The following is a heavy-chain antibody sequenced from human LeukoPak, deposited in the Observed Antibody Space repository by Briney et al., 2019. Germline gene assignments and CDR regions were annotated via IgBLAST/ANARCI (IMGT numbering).Heavy chain of an antibody. J-gene: IGHJ5*02. Sequence: SVKVSCKASGGTFSSYAISRVRQAPGQGLEWMGRIIPILGIANYAQKFQGGVTITADKSTSTAYMELSSLRSEDTAVYYCAREGGYSYGYRANWFDPWGQGTLVTVPS. CDR2: IIPILGIA. CDR3: AREGGYSYGYRANWFDP. CDR1: GGTFSSYA. V-gene: IGHV1-69*04. D-gene: IGHD5-18*01.